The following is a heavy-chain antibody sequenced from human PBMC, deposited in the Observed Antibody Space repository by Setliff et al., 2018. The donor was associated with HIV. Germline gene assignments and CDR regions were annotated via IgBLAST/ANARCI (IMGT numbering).Heavy chain of an antibody. CDR3: TRSGFSSGPADALDV. CDR1: EFSLRTYD. CDR2: ISSDGGDR. J-gene: IGHJ3*01. D-gene: IGHD3-22*01. Sequence: GGSLRLSCAASEFSLRTYDVHWVRQAPGKGLEWVAFISSDGGDRKFADSVKGRFTISRDNSRNTVNVQMSSLRPEDTALYYCTRSGFSSGPADALDVWGQGTMVTVSS. V-gene: IGHV3-30*03.